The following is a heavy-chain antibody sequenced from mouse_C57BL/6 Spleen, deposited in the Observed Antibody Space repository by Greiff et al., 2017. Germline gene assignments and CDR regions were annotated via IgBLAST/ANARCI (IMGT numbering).Heavy chain of an antibody. J-gene: IGHJ3*01. CDR2: ISSGSSTI. CDR1: GFTFSDYG. D-gene: IGHD1-1*01. CDR3: ARDYGSSYRAWFAY. Sequence: VHLVESGGGLVKPGGSLKLSCAASGFTFSDYGMHWVRQAPEKGLEWVAYISSGSSTIYYADTVKGRFTISRDNAKNTLFLQMTSLRSEDTAMYYCARDYGSSYRAWFAYWGQGTLVTVSA. V-gene: IGHV5-17*01.